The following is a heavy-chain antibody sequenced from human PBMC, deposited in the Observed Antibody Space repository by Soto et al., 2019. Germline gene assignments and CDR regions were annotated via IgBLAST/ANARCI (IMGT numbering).Heavy chain of an antibody. CDR3: ARNLEAYINSHNYYVMDV. CDR1: GFTFSIYG. V-gene: IGHV3-30*03. Sequence: GGSLRLSCAASGFTFSIYGMHWVRQAPGKGLEWVAIIAYDGSKMSYADSVEGRFTISRDNSKNTLYLQMNTLRAEDTAVYYCARNLEAYINSHNYYVMDVWGQGTTVTVSS. CDR2: IAYDGSKM. D-gene: IGHD6-6*01. J-gene: IGHJ6*02.